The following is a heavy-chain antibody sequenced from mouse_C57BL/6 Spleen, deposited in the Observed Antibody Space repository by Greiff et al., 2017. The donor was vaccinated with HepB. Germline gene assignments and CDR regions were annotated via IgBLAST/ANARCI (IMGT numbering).Heavy chain of an antibody. V-gene: IGHV1-26*01. CDR3: ARWGSSYQAWFAY. D-gene: IGHD1-1*01. CDR2: INPNNGGT. Sequence: EVQLQQSGPELVKPGASVKISCKASGYTFTDYYMNWVKQSHGKSLEWIGDINPNNGGTSYNQKFKGKATLTVDKSSSTAYMELRSLTSEDSAVYYCARWGSSYQAWFAYWGQGTLVTVSA. J-gene: IGHJ3*01. CDR1: GYTFTDYY.